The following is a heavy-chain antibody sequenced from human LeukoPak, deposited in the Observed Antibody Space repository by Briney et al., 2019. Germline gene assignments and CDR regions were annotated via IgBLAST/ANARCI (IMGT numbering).Heavy chain of an antibody. CDR1: GFRFSSYS. D-gene: IGHD3-16*01. Sequence: GGSPRLSCADPGFRFSSYSMNWVRPAPGKGLEWVSYISGSGNAIHYTDSVKGRFTISKDNAKNALYLQMNSLTAEDTSVYFCARYYLYAFDYWGQGTLVTVSS. CDR3: ARYYLYAFDY. J-gene: IGHJ4*02. CDR2: ISGSGNAI. V-gene: IGHV3-48*01.